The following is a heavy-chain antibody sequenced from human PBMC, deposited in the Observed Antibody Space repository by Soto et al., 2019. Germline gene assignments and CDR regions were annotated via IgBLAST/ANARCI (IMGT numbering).Heavy chain of an antibody. Sequence: QVQLVQSGAEVKKPGSSVKVSCKASGGTFSSYAISWVRQAPGQGREWMGGIIPIFGTANYAQKFQGRVTITADESTSTAYMELSSLRSEDTAVYYCARPYDCSCYYSLGAFDIWGQGTMVTVSS. CDR3: ARPYDCSCYYSLGAFDI. V-gene: IGHV1-69*01. CDR2: IIPIFGTA. CDR1: GGTFSSYA. D-gene: IGHD3-22*01. J-gene: IGHJ3*02.